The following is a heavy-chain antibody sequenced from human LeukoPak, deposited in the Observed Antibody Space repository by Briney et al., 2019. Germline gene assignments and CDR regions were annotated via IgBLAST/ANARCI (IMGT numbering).Heavy chain of an antibody. CDR3: ARAPYGAYELSYYYYGMDV. CDR1: GGSISSYY. V-gene: IGHV4-59*01. Sequence: SETLSLTCTVSGGSISSYYWSWIRQPPGKGLEWIGYIYYSGSTNYNPSLKSRLTISVDTSKNQFSLKLSSVTAADTAVYYCARAPYGAYELSYYYYGMDVWGQGTTVTVSS. J-gene: IGHJ6*02. D-gene: IGHD4-17*01. CDR2: IYYSGST.